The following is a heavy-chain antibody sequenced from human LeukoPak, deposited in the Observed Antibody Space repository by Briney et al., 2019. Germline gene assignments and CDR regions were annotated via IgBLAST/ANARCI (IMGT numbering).Heavy chain of an antibody. D-gene: IGHD3-10*01. CDR1: GYSISSGYY. J-gene: IGHJ4*02. CDR2: IYHSGST. Sequence: PSQTLSLTCTVSGYSISSGYYWGWIRQPPGKGLEWIGSIYHSGSTYYNPSLKSRVTISVDTSKNQFSLKLSSVTAADTAVYYCARDLPDYGSGSPFDYWGQGTLVTVSS. CDR3: ARDLPDYGSGSPFDY. V-gene: IGHV4-38-2*02.